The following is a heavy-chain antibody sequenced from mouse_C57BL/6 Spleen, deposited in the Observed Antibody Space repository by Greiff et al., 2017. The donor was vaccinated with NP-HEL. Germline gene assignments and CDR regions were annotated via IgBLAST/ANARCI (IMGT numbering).Heavy chain of an antibody. CDR3: ARILIL. Sequence: EVQLQQSGPELVKPGASVKIPCKASGYTFTDYYMDWVKQSHGKSLEWIGEINPNNGGTIYTQKFKGKATLTVDESSSTAYMELRSLTSEDTAVYYCARILILWGQGTSVTVSS. J-gene: IGHJ4*01. V-gene: IGHV1-18*01. CDR2: INPNNGGT. CDR1: GYTFTDYY.